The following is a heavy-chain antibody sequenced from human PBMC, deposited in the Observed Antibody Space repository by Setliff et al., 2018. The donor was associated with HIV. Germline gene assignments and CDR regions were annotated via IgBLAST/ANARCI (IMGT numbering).Heavy chain of an antibody. CDR1: GFTFSSYV. CDR2: MSTGGGIK. V-gene: IGHV3-30-3*01. Sequence: GGSLRLSCAATGFTFSSYVLHWVRQAPGKGLEWVAVMSTGGGIKICADSVKGRFTISRDNSRNTLFLQMNNLRPEDTATYYCARDPHYYDSSGYYSMLDIWGQGTVVTVSS. D-gene: IGHD3-22*01. J-gene: IGHJ3*02. CDR3: ARDPHYYDSSGYYSMLDI.